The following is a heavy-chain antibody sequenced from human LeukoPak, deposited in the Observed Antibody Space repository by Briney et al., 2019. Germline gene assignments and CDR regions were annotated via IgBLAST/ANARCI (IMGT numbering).Heavy chain of an antibody. Sequence: TGGSLRLSCAASKFTFSNYAMSLVRQAPGKGLEWVSSVSSSGTNTYYADSVKGRLTISRDNSKHTLYLQMNNLRPEDKAVYYCAKGLPSAWYCFDFWGQGTLVTVFS. V-gene: IGHV3-23*01. D-gene: IGHD2-15*01. CDR2: VSSSGTNT. CDR1: KFTFSNYA. J-gene: IGHJ4*02. CDR3: AKGLPSAWYCFDF.